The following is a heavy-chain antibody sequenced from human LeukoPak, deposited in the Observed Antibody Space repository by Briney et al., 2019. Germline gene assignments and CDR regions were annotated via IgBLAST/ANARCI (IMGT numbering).Heavy chain of an antibody. CDR2: IIPIFGTA. J-gene: IGHJ5*02. V-gene: IGHV1-69*13. CDR1: GGTFSSYA. D-gene: IGHD3-9*01. CDR3: ARDTQDRYFDWLGFDP. Sequence: ASVKVSCKASGGTFSSYAISWVRQAPGQGLEWMGGIIPIFGTANYAQKFQGRVTITADESTSTAYMELSSLRSEDTAVYYCARDTQDRYFDWLGFDPWGQGTLVTVSS.